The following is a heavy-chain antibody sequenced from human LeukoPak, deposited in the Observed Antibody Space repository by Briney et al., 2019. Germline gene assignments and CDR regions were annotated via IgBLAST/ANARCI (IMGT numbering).Heavy chain of an antibody. J-gene: IGHJ4*02. CDR1: GFTFSSYG. V-gene: IGHV3-30*03. D-gene: IGHD6-6*01. Sequence: GGSLRLSCAASGFTFSSYGMHWVRQAPGKGLEWVAVISYDGSNKYYADSVKGRFAISRDNSKNTLYLQMNSLRAEDTAVYYCASSSSFDYWGQGTLVTVSS. CDR3: ASSSSFDY. CDR2: ISYDGSNK.